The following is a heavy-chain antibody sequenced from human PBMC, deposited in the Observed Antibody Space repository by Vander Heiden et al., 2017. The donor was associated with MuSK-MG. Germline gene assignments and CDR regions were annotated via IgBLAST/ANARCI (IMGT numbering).Heavy chain of an antibody. CDR1: GFTFSSYA. V-gene: IGHV3-30-3*01. D-gene: IGHD6-13*01. CDR2: ISYDGSNK. Sequence: QVQLVESGGGVVQPGRSLRLSCAASGFTFSSYAMHWVRQAPGKGLEWVAVISYDGSNKYYADSVKGRFTISRDNSKNTLYLQMNSLRAEDTAVYYCARDQQQLDYCFDYWGHGTLVTVSS. CDR3: ARDQQQLDYCFDY. J-gene: IGHJ4*01.